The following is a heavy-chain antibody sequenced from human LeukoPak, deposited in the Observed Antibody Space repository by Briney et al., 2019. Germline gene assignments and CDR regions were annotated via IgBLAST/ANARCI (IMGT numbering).Heavy chain of an antibody. J-gene: IGHJ4*02. CDR2: ISYDGSNK. D-gene: IGHD6-13*01. CDR3: AKDVGQQLGFDY. CDR1: GFTFSSYA. V-gene: IGHV3-30-3*01. Sequence: GGSLRLSCAASGFTFSSYAMHWVRQAPGKGLEWVAVISYDGSNKYYADSVKGRFTISRDNSKNTLYLQMNSLRAEDTAVYYCAKDVGQQLGFDYWGQGTLVTVSS.